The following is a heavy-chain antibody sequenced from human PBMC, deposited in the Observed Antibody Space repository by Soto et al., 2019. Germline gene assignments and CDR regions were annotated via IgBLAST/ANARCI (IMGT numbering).Heavy chain of an antibody. J-gene: IGHJ5*02. D-gene: IGHD3-3*01. CDR2: IYYSGST. CDR1: GGSISSYY. Sequence: QVQLQESGPGLVKPSETLSLTCTVSGGSISSYYWSWIRQPPGKGLEWIGYIYYSGSTNYNPSLKSRVTISVDTSKNQFSLKLSSVTAADTAVYYCARVGPPTIFGVVSRGSNWFDPWGQGTLVTVSS. CDR3: ARVGPPTIFGVVSRGSNWFDP. V-gene: IGHV4-59*01.